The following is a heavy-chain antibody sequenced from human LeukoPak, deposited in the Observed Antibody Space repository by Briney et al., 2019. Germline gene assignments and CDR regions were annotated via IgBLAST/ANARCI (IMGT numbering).Heavy chain of an antibody. D-gene: IGHD6-19*01. CDR2: IYYSGST. CDR1: GGSISSGGYY. Sequence: SQTLSLTCTVSGGSISSGGYYWSWIRQHPGKGLEWIGYIYYSGSTYYNPSLKSRVTISVDTSKNQFSLKLSSVTAADTAVYYCARSSSGWYGDYFDYWGQGTLVTVSS. CDR3: ARSSSGWYGDYFDY. J-gene: IGHJ4*02. V-gene: IGHV4-31*03.